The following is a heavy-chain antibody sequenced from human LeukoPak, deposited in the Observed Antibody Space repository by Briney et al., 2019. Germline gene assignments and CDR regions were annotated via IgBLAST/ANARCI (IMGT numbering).Heavy chain of an antibody. V-gene: IGHV3-53*04. CDR3: ARDWRYGSGSYYPYGMDV. CDR2: IYSGGST. J-gene: IGHJ6*02. CDR1: GLTFSDAW. D-gene: IGHD3-10*01. Sequence: PGESLRLSCVLSGLTFSDAWMSWVRQAPGKGLEWVSVIYSGGSTYYADSVKGRFTISRHNSKNTLYLQMNSLRAEDTAVYYCARDWRYGSGSYYPYGMDVWGQGTTVTVSS.